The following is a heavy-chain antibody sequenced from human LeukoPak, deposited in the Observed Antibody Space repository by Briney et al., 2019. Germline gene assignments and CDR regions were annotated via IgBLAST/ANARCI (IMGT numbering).Heavy chain of an antibody. CDR1: GYSISGGYY. J-gene: IGHJ5*02. V-gene: IGHV4-38-2*02. CDR3: ARGLPKHDFGDYGGTWFDP. D-gene: IGHD4-17*01. CDR2: IYYSGNT. Sequence: SETLSLTCTVSGYSISGGYYWAWIRQPPGKGLEWIGSIYYSGNTNYNPSLQSRVTMSVDTSKNQFSLKLSSVTAADTAMYYCARGLPKHDFGDYGGTWFDPWGQGTLVTVSS.